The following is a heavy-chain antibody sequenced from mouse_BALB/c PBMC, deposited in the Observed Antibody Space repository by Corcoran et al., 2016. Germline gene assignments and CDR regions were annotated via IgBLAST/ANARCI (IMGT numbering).Heavy chain of an antibody. J-gene: IGHJ4*01. CDR1: GYTFTSYN. V-gene: IGHV1S56*01. CDR2: IYPGDGST. D-gene: IGHD2-1*01. CDR3: ARGNSYYAMDY. Sequence: QGQLQKCGAELGKHGALVKISCKASGYTFTSYNLNWVKQRPGQGLECIGWIYPGDGSTKYNEKFKGKATLPADKSSSTAYMQLSSLTSENSAVYFCARGNSYYAMDYWGQGTSVTISS.